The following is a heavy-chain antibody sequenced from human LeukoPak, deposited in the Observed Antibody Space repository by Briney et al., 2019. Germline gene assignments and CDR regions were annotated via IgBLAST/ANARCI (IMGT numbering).Heavy chain of an antibody. Sequence: SETLSLTCTVSGYSISSGYYWSWIRQAPGKGLEWIAHIFNSGTTHYNPYLKSRLTISVDTSKNQFSLRLSSVTAADTAVYYCAREGSYYFGSGAPLWGQGTLVTVSS. D-gene: IGHD3-10*01. CDR3: AREGSYYFGSGAPL. CDR2: IFNSGTT. V-gene: IGHV4-38-2*02. CDR1: GYSISSGYY. J-gene: IGHJ4*02.